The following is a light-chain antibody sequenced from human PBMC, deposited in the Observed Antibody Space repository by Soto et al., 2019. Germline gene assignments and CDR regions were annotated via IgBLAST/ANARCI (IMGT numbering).Light chain of an antibody. V-gene: IGKV3-20*01. CDR1: QRVSSNY. J-gene: IGKJ1*01. Sequence: EIVLTQSPGTLSLSPGERVTLSCRASQRVSSNYLAWYQQKPGQAPRLLIYGASSRSTGIPDRFSGSGAGTDFTLTISTLEPEDFAVYFCQQYANSPRTFGQGTKVEI. CDR2: GAS. CDR3: QQYANSPRT.